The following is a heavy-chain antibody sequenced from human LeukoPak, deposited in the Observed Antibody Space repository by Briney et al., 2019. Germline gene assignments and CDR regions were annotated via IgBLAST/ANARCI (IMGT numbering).Heavy chain of an antibody. CDR1: GGSVSSGDYY. CDR2: IYYSGGT. V-gene: IGHV4-61*08. D-gene: IGHD6-19*01. CDR3: ARGTAGLDFDY. J-gene: IGHJ4*02. Sequence: NPSETLSLTCTVSGGSVSSGDYYWSWLRQPPGKGHEWIGYIYYSGGTNYNPSLQSRVTISQDASKTQFSLKLRSVTAADTAVYYCARGTAGLDFDYWGQGTLVTVSS.